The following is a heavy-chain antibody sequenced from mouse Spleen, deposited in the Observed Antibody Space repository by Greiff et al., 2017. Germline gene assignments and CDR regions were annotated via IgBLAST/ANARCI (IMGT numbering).Heavy chain of an antibody. CDR1: GYAFSSSW. CDR2: IYPGDGDT. CDR3: AREGYYGSSYRYAMDY. D-gene: IGHD1-1*01. V-gene: IGHV1-82*01. Sequence: QVQLKESGPELVKPGASVKISCKASGYAFSSSWMNWVKQRPGKGLEWIGRIYPGDGDTNYNGKFKGKATLTADKSSSTAYMQLSSLTSEDSAVYFCAREGYYGSSYRYAMDYWGQGTSVTVSS. J-gene: IGHJ4*01.